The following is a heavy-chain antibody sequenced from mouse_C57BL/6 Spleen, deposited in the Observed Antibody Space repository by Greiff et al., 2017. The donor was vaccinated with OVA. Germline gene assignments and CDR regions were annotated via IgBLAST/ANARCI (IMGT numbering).Heavy chain of an antibody. CDR1: GYAFSSYW. V-gene: IGHV1-80*01. J-gene: IGHJ1*03. D-gene: IGHD2-2*01. Sequence: QVQLQQSGAELVKPGASVKISCKASGYAFSSYWMNWVKQRPGKGLEWIGQIYPGDGDTNYNGKFKGKATLTADKSSSTAYMQLSSLTSEDSAVYFCARYGYYYWYFDVWGTGTTVTVSS. CDR2: IYPGDGDT. CDR3: ARYGYYYWYFDV.